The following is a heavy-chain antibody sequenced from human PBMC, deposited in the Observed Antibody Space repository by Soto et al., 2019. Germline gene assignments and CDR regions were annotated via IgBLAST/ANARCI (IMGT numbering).Heavy chain of an antibody. V-gene: IGHV1-3*01. CDR2: INAGNGNT. CDR3: ARAPSWWYFDL. Sequence: ASVQVACKASGYTFPSYAMHWVRQAPGQRLEWMGWINAGNGNTKYSQKFQGRVTITRDTSASTAYMELSSLRSEDTAVYYCARAPSWWYFDLWGRGTLVTVSS. J-gene: IGHJ2*01. CDR1: GYTFPSYA.